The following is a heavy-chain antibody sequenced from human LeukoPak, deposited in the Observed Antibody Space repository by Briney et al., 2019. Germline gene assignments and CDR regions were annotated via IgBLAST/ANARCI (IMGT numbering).Heavy chain of an antibody. V-gene: IGHV3-53*01. Sequence: PGGSLRLSCEVSGFIVSSNYMSWVRQAPGKGLEWVSVIQSSGNTYYADSVKGRFTISRDNSKNTLYLQMNSLRAEDTAVYYCAKDLQLWSFDYWGQGTLVTVSS. CDR3: AKDLQLWSFDY. CDR2: IQSSGNT. CDR1: GFIVSSNY. J-gene: IGHJ4*02. D-gene: IGHD5-18*01.